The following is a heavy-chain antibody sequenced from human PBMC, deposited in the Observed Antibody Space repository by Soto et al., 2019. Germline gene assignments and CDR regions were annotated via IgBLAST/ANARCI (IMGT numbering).Heavy chain of an antibody. CDR1: GYSFTTYW. V-gene: IGHV5-10-1*01. CDR2: IDPSDSHT. CDR3: ARHGGGNYAGVYYNGMDV. D-gene: IGHD1-26*01. J-gene: IGHJ6*02. Sequence: GESLKISCKVSGYSFTTYWISWVCQMPGKGLKWMGRIDPSDSHTNYSPSLQGHVTMSVDKSISTAYLRWSSLKASDTAMYYCARHGGGNYAGVYYNGMDVWGQGTTVTVSS.